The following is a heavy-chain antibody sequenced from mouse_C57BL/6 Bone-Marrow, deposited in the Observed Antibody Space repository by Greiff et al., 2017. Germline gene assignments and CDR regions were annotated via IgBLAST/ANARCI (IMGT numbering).Heavy chain of an antibody. V-gene: IGHV5-17*01. CDR3: ARGPWAY. CDR2: ISSGSSTI. CDR1: GFTFSDSG. Sequence: EVMLMESGGGLVKPGGSLKLSCAASGFTFSDSGMHWVRQAPEKGLEWVAYISSGSSTIYYADTVKGRFTISRDNAKNTLFLQMTSLRSEDTAMYYCARGPWAYWGQGTPVTVSA. J-gene: IGHJ3*01.